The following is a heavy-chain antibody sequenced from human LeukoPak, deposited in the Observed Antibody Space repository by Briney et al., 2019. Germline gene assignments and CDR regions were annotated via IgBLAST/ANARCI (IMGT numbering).Heavy chain of an antibody. CDR3: ARFGYGDYVRWYYYMDV. V-gene: IGHV4-34*01. CDR1: GGSFRGYY. Sequence: SETLSLTCAVYGGSFRGYYWSWLRQPPGKGLDGVGEINHSGSTNYNPSLKSRVTISVDTSKNQFSLKLSSVTAADTAVYYCARFGYGDYVRWYYYMDVWGKGTTVTVSS. J-gene: IGHJ6*03. D-gene: IGHD4-17*01. CDR2: INHSGST.